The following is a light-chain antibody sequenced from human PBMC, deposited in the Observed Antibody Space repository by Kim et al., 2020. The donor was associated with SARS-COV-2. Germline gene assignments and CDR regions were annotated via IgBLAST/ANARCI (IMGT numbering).Light chain of an antibody. CDR2: DAS. V-gene: IGKV1-33*01. Sequence: SASVGDRDTITCQATQDISNYLNWYQQKPGKAPKLLIHDASNLETGFPSRFSGGGSGTFFTFTISSLQPEDIATYYCQQYHALPRTFGQGTKLEI. CDR1: QDISNY. J-gene: IGKJ2*01. CDR3: QQYHALPRT.